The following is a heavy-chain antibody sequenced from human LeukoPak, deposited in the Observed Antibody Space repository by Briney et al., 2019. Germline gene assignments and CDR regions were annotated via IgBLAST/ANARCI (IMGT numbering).Heavy chain of an antibody. CDR1: GGSISSYY. CDR2: IYYRGST. D-gene: IGHD2-21*02. Sequence: SETLSLTCTVSGGSISSYYWSWIRQPPGKGLEWIGYIYYRGSTNYNPSLKSRVTISVDTSNNQFSLKLSSVTAADTAVYYCASTYCGGDCYRGYYFDYWGQGTLVTVSS. J-gene: IGHJ4*02. V-gene: IGHV4-59*08. CDR3: ASTYCGGDCYRGYYFDY.